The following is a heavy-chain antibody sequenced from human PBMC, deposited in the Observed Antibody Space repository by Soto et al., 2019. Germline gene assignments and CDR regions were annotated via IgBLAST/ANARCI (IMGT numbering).Heavy chain of an antibody. V-gene: IGHV3-11*06. CDR2: ISGSGSFT. D-gene: IGHD1-1*01. Sequence: QVQLVESGGGLVKPGGSLRLSCVVSGSTFSDYYMSWIRQAPGKGLEWVSYISGSGSFTNYADSVKGRFTISRDNARNSLSLQMNSLRAEDTAVYYCESSRGTTWSNWFDPWGQGTLVTVSS. CDR1: GSTFSDYY. J-gene: IGHJ5*02. CDR3: ESSRGTTWSNWFDP.